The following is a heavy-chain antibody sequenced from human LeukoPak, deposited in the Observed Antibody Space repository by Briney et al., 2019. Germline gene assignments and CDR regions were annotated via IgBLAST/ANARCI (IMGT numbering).Heavy chain of an antibody. CDR1: GGSISSYY. J-gene: IGHJ4*02. V-gene: IGHV4-59*01. D-gene: IGHD3-9*01. CDR2: IYYSGST. Sequence: MPSETLSLTCTVSGGSISSYYWNWIRQPPGKGLEWIGYIYYSGSTNYNPSLKSRVTISVDTSKNQFSLKLSSVTAADTAVYYCARAETYYGILTGYDYWGQGTLVTVSS. CDR3: ARAETYYGILTGYDY.